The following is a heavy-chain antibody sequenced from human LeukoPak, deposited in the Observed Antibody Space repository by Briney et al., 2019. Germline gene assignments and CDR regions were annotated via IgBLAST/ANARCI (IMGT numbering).Heavy chain of an antibody. CDR3: ARTGYSSGWFNDH. CDR1: GFTFSDAW. CDR2: IYNDGST. J-gene: IGHJ4*02. V-gene: IGHV3-53*01. Sequence: GGSLRLSCAASGFTFSDAWMSWVRQAPAKGLEWVSVIYNDGSTYYSDSVKGRFAISRDNSKNALYLQMNSLRVDDTAVYYCARTGYSSGWFNDHWGQGTLVTVSS. D-gene: IGHD6-19*01.